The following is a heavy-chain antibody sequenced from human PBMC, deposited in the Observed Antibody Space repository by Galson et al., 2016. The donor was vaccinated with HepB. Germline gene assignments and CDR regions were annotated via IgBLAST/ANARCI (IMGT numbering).Heavy chain of an antibody. CDR1: GFTFSNAW. Sequence: SLRLSCAASGFTFSNAWMSWVRQAPGKGLEWVGRIKSKTDGGTTDYAAPVKGRFTISRDESRDILYLQMNSLKTEDTAVYYCTTEYWYRLDSWGQGTLVTVSS. D-gene: IGHD2-8*02. CDR2: IKSKTDGGTT. V-gene: IGHV3-15*01. J-gene: IGHJ4*02. CDR3: TTEYWYRLDS.